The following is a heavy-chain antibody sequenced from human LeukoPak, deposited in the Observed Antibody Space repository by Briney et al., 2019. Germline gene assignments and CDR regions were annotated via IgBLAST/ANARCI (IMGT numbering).Heavy chain of an antibody. D-gene: IGHD3-22*01. Sequence: SETLSLTCAVYGGSFSSYYWSWIRQPAGKGLEWIGRIYTSGSTNYNPSLKSRVTMSVDTSKNQFSLKLSSVTAADTAVYYCARAPNYYDSSGPGIFDYWGQGTLVTVSS. CDR1: GGSFSSYY. V-gene: IGHV4-59*10. CDR2: IYTSGST. CDR3: ARAPNYYDSSGPGIFDY. J-gene: IGHJ4*02.